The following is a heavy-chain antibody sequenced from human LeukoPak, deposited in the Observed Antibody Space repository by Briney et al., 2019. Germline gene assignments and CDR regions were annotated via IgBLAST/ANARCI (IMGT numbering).Heavy chain of an antibody. CDR1: GFTFSSYS. CDR3: ARAKGTAMIKGHWFDP. V-gene: IGHV3-48*04. J-gene: IGHJ5*02. Sequence: SGGSLRPSCAASGFTFSSYSMKWFCQAPGKGLEWVSYIFSSSSTIYYADSVKGRFTISRDNAKNSLYLQMNSLRAEDTAVYYCARAKGTAMIKGHWFDPWGQGTLVTVSS. D-gene: IGHD5-18*01. CDR2: IFSSSSTI.